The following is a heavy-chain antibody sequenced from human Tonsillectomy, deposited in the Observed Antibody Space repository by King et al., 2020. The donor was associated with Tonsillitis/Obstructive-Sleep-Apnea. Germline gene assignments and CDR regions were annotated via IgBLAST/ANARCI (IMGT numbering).Heavy chain of an antibody. CDR3: AREGYSPMDV. CDR2: INPNSGDT. D-gene: IGHD5-18*01. CDR1: GYTFTGYY. Sequence: QLVQAGGEVKKPGASVKVSCKASGYTFTGYYLHWVRQAPGQGLEWMGRINPNSGDTNYAQQFQGRVTMTRDTSISTAYMELNRLRSDDTAVYYCAREGYSPMDVWGKGTTVTVSS. V-gene: IGHV1-2*06. J-gene: IGHJ6*03.